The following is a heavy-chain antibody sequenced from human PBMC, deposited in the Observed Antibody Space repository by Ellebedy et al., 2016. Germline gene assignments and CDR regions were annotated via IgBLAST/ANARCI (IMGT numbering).Heavy chain of an antibody. CDR3: AREAYSSSWYGDWFDP. CDR2: IKQDGSEK. CDR1: GFTFSSYW. J-gene: IGHJ5*02. V-gene: IGHV3-7*01. D-gene: IGHD6-13*01. Sequence: GESLKISXAASGFTFSSYWMSWVRQAPGKGLEWVANIKQDGSEKYYVDSVKGRFTISRDNAKNSLYLQMNSLRAEDTAVYYCAREAYSSSWYGDWFDPWGQGTLVTVSS.